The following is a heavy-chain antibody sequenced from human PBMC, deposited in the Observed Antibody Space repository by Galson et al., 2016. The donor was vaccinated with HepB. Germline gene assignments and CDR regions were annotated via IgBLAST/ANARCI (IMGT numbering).Heavy chain of an antibody. Sequence: SETLSLTCAVSGGSISTDYWWSWVRQSPGRGLEWIGEIYQTGTANYDPSFTRRATISLDKSKNQFSLRLDSVTAADTAVYYCTSGTLGTAATMAFDYWGQGTLVSVSS. CDR1: GGSISTDYW. J-gene: IGHJ4*02. CDR3: TSGTLGTAATMAFDY. CDR2: IYQTGTA. V-gene: IGHV4-4*02. D-gene: IGHD4/OR15-4a*01.